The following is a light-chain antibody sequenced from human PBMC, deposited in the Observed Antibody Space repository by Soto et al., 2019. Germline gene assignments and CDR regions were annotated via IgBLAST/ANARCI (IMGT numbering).Light chain of an antibody. CDR1: QSVSSN. V-gene: IGKV3D-15*01. CDR3: QQYNNWPAIT. CDR2: GAS. Sequence: ERVMTQSPATLSVSPGERPTLSCRASQSVSSNLAWYQQEPGQAPRLXXFGASTRATGIPARFSGSVSGTEFTLTISSLQSEDFAVYYCQQYNNWPAITFGQGTRLEIK. J-gene: IGKJ5*01.